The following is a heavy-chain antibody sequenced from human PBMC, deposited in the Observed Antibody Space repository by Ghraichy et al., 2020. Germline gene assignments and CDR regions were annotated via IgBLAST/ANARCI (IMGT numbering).Heavy chain of an antibody. CDR2: ISYDGSNK. CDR3: VRGITLGYFDY. D-gene: IGHD3-10*01. CDR1: GFTFSSYS. V-gene: IGHV3-30*04. J-gene: IGHJ4*02. Sequence: SLRLSCAASGFTFSSYSMHWVRQAPGKGLEWVAVISYDGSNKYYADSVKGRFTISRDNSKNTLYLQMNSLRAEDTAVYYCVRGITLGYFDYWGQGTLVTVSS.